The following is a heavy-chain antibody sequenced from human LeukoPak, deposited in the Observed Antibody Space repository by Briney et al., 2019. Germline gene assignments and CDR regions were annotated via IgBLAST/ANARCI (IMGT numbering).Heavy chain of an antibody. J-gene: IGHJ4*02. CDR1: GGSFSGYS. CDR2: INHSGST. Sequence: SETLSLTCAVYGGSFSGYSWSWIRQPPGKGLEWIGEINHSGSTNYNPSLKSRVTISVDTSKNQFSLKLSSVPAADTAVYYCARGAAQQPLDYWGQGTLVTVSS. D-gene: IGHD6-13*01. CDR3: ARGAAQQPLDY. V-gene: IGHV4-34*01.